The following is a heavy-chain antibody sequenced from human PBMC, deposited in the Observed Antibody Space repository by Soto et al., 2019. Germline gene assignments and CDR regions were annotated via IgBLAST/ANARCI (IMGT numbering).Heavy chain of an antibody. Sequence: QVQLVQSGAEVKKPGSSVKLSCTTSGGTFRKYAINWVRQAPGQGLEWMGGSIPDSGTANYAQTFQGRFTITADESKSTAYMELRSLSCENTDVYYVAIPLPKHQFVREAFDHWGQGTLVTVAS. CDR1: GGTFRKYA. CDR2: SIPDSGTA. J-gene: IGHJ4*02. CDR3: AIPLPKHQFVREAFDH. D-gene: IGHD1-26*01. V-gene: IGHV1-69*01.